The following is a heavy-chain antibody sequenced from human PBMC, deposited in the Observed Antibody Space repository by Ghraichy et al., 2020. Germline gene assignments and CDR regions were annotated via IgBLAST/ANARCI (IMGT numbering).Heavy chain of an antibody. D-gene: IGHD6-19*01. V-gene: IGHV3-21*01. CDR1: GFTFRSYS. Sequence: ESLRLSCAASGFTFRSYSMNWVRQAPGKGLEWVSFISTGSDYIYYADSMKGRFTISRDNTKNSLYLQMNSLRVEDTAVYYCARERGVAVAGTDYWGQGTLVTVSS. CDR2: ISTGSDYI. CDR3: ARERGVAVAGTDY. J-gene: IGHJ4*02.